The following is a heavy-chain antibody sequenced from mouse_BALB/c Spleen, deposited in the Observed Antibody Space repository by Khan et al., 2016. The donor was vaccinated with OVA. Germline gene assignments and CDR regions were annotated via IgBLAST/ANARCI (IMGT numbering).Heavy chain of an antibody. CDR3: ARVYGGDFDY. J-gene: IGHJ2*01. CDR2: ISYSGNT. D-gene: IGHD1-1*01. Sequence: EVQLVESGPGLAKPSQSLSLSCTVTGYSIITDYAWNWIRQFPGNKLEWMGFISYSGNTKYNPSLKNRISITRDTSTNQYFLQLKSVTTEDTARYYCARVYGGDFDYWGQGTTLTVSS. CDR1: GYSIITDYA. V-gene: IGHV3-2*02.